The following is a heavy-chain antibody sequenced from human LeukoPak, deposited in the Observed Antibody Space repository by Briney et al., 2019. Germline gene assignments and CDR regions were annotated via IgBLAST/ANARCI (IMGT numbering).Heavy chain of an antibody. CDR3: ARSRSNILTGYYMS. J-gene: IGHJ5*02. D-gene: IGHD3-9*01. CDR2: INHSGST. CDR1: GGSFSGYY. Sequence: PSETLSLTCAVYGGSFSGYYWSWIRQPPGKGLEWIGEINHSGSTNYNPSLKSRVTISVDTSKNQFSLKLSSVTAADTAVYYCARSRSNILTGYYMSWGQGTLVTVSS. V-gene: IGHV4-34*01.